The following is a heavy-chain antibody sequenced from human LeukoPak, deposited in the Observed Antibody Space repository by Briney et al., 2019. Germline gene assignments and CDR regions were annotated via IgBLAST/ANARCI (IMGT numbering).Heavy chain of an antibody. Sequence: ASVKVSCKAFGYTFTSNYMHWVRQAPGQGLEWMGVISPSGGSTTYAQKFQGRVTLTRDMSTSTDYLELSSLRSEDTAVYYCAREGRDLLDYWGQGTLVTVSS. D-gene: IGHD1-26*01. CDR1: GYTFTSNY. J-gene: IGHJ4*02. CDR3: AREGRDLLDY. V-gene: IGHV1-46*01. CDR2: ISPSGGST.